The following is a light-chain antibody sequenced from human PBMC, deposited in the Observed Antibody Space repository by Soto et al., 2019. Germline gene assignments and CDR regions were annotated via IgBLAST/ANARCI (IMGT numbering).Light chain of an antibody. CDR1: QSINNY. CDR3: QQSYITPWT. J-gene: IGKJ1*01. CDR2: AAS. V-gene: IGKV1-39*01. Sequence: DIQMTQSPSSLSTSVGDRVTITCWASQSINNYLNWYQHKPGRVPKLLIYAASRLQSGVPSRFSGSGSGTDFTLTISGLQPEDSATYYCQQSYITPWTFGQGTKVEIK.